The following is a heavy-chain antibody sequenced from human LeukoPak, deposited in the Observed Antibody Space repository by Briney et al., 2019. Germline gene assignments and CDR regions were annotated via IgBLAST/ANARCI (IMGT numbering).Heavy chain of an antibody. V-gene: IGHV3-43D*03. CDR1: GFSFSDYW. CDR3: AKDRGYYYYYMDV. Sequence: GGSLRLSCAASGFSFSDYWMHWVRQAPGKGLEWVSLISWDGGSTYYADSVKGRFTISRDNSKNSLYLQMNSLRAEDTALYYCAKDRGYYYYYMDVWGKGTTVTVSS. CDR2: ISWDGGST. J-gene: IGHJ6*03.